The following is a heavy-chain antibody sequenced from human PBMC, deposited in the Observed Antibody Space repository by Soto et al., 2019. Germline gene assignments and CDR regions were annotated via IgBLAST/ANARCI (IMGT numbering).Heavy chain of an antibody. CDR2: IRSGSTSI. V-gene: IGHV3-21*01. D-gene: IGHD2-15*01. J-gene: IGHJ6*02. CDR3: ARVRILAGDMDV. Sequence: EVQLVESGGGLVKPGGSLRISCAASGFSFSSHTMNWVRQAPGKGLEWVSSIRSGSTSIDYADSVKGRFTISRDNAKNSVFLQMSGLRAEDTAVYYCARVRILAGDMDVWGQGTTVTVSS. CDR1: GFSFSSHT.